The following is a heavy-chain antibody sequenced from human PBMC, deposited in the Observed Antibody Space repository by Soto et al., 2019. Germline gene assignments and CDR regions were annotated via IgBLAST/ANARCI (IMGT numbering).Heavy chain of an antibody. J-gene: IGHJ4*02. CDR2: IIPIFGTA. D-gene: IGHD2-21*02. CDR3: ARDSVWGSPHCGGDCSYFDY. CDR1: GGTFSSYA. Sequence: ASVKVSCKASGGTFSSYAISWVRQAPGQGLEWMGGIIPIFGTANYAQKFQGRVTITADESTSTAYMELSSLRSEDTAVYYCARDSVWGSPHCGGDCSYFDYWGQGTLVTVSS. V-gene: IGHV1-69*13.